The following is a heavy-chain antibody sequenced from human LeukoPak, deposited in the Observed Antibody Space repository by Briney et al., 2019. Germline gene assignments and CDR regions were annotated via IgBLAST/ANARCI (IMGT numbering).Heavy chain of an antibody. D-gene: IGHD6-19*01. V-gene: IGHV1-46*01. CDR3: ARDGSGWPSTAFDY. J-gene: IGHJ4*02. CDR2: INPSGGGT. CDR1: GYTFTSYY. Sequence: ASVKVSCKASGYTFTSYYIHWVRQALGQGLEWVGIINPSGGGTSYAQKFQGRVTMTRDTSTTTVYMGLSSLRSEDTAVYYCARDGSGWPSTAFDYWGQGTLVTVSS.